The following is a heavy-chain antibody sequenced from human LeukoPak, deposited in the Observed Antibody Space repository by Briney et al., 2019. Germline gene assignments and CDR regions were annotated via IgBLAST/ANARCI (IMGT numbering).Heavy chain of an antibody. CDR1: GGSMSAYY. CDR2: LYYGRT. Sequence: SETLSLTCTVSGGSMSAYYWTWVRQPPGRGLEWTGYLYYGRTNYNPSLKRRVTISGGSSKNQFSLKLSSVTAADTAVYYCARARAVTTWENSYYYMDVWGKGTTVTASS. CDR3: ARARAVTTWENSYYYMDV. J-gene: IGHJ6*03. V-gene: IGHV4-59*12. D-gene: IGHD4-17*01.